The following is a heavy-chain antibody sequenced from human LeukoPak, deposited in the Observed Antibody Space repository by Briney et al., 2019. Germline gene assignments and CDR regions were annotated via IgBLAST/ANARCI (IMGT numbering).Heavy chain of an antibody. J-gene: IGHJ4*02. CDR1: GFTFSSYA. Sequence: GGSLRPSCAASGFTFSSYAMSWVRQAPGKGLEWVSAISGSGGSTYYADSVKGRFTISRDNSKNTLYLQMNSLRAEDTAVYYCAKDPGLRYFDWFPRSGFDYWGQGTLVTVSS. CDR2: ISGSGGST. V-gene: IGHV3-23*01. CDR3: AKDPGLRYFDWFPRSGFDY. D-gene: IGHD3-9*01.